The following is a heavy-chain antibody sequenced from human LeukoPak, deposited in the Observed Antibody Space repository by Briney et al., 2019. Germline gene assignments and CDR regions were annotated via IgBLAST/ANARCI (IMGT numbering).Heavy chain of an antibody. CDR2: MDPNSGNT. Sequence: ASVKVSCKTSGYTFISHDINWVRQATGQGLEWMEWMDPNSGNTGYAQRFQGRVTLTRSTSLSEAYMELTSLKFEDTAVYYCARGRVLTEDALDYWGQGTLVTVSS. D-gene: IGHD3-9*01. J-gene: IGHJ4*02. CDR3: ARGRVLTEDALDY. V-gene: IGHV1-8*01. CDR1: GYTFISHD.